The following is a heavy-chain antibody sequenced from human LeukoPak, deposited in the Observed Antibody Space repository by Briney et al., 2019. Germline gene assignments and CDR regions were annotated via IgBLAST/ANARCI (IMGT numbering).Heavy chain of an antibody. CDR3: ARGPRRAVAAYNWFDP. Sequence: ASVKVSCKASGYTLTGYYMHWVRQAPGQGLEWMGWINPNSGGTNYAQKFQGWVTMTRDTSISTAYMELSRLRSDDTAVYYCARGPRRAVAAYNWFDPWGQGTLVTVSS. D-gene: IGHD6-19*01. CDR1: GYTLTGYY. CDR2: INPNSGGT. J-gene: IGHJ5*02. V-gene: IGHV1-2*04.